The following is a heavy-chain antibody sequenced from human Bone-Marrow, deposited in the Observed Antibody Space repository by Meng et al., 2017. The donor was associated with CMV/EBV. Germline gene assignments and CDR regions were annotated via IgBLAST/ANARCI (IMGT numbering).Heavy chain of an antibody. CDR3: ARGSYSTDYYFDY. J-gene: IGHJ4*02. Sequence: SETLSLTCTVSGGSISSYYWSWIRQPPGKGLEWIGYIYYSGTTNYNPSLKSRVTISVDTSKNQFSLKLSSVTAADTAVYYCARGSYSTDYYFDYWGQGTLVTFSS. D-gene: IGHD6-13*01. CDR2: IYYSGTT. CDR1: GGSISSYY. V-gene: IGHV4-59*01.